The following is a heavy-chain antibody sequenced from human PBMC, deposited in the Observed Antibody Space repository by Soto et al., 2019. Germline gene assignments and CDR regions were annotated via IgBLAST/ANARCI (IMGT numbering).Heavy chain of an antibody. CDR3: AADPTVTTFDYYYYYGMDV. CDR2: IYYSGST. V-gene: IGHV4-59*12. Sequence: SETLSLTCTVSGGSISSYYWSWIRQPPGKGLEWIGYIYYSGSTNYNPSLKSRVTITRDMSTSTAYMELSSLRSEDTAVYYCAADPTVTTFDYYYYYGMDVWGQGTTVTVSS. CDR1: GGSISSYY. D-gene: IGHD4-4*01. J-gene: IGHJ6*02.